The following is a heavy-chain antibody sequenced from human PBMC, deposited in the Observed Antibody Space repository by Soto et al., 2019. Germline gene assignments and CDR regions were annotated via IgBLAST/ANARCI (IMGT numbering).Heavy chain of an antibody. J-gene: IGHJ2*01. D-gene: IGHD6-19*01. Sequence: EVQLLESGGDSVQPGGSVRLSCAGSGFTFINYAMNWVRQAPGKGLEWVSTIRGGGDATFFADSVRGRFTFSRDNSKNTVTLQMNSLGVDDTAVYYCARKVVGYTSRPDYWYFDLWGRGTLVTVSS. CDR3: ARKVVGYTSRPDYWYFDL. CDR1: GFTFINYA. CDR2: IRGGGDAT. V-gene: IGHV3-23*01.